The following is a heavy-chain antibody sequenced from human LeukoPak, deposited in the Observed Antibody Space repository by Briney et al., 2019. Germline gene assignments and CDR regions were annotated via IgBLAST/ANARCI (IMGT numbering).Heavy chain of an antibody. V-gene: IGHV4-59*01. CDR1: GGSISSYY. CDR3: ARGGAALTTFDY. D-gene: IGHD1-26*01. Sequence: KTSETLSLTCTVSGGSISSYYWSWIRQPPGKGLEWIGYIYYSGSTNYNPSLKSRVTTSVDTSKNQFSLKLSSVTAADTAVYYCARGGAALTTFDYWGQGTLVTVSS. CDR2: IYYSGST. J-gene: IGHJ4*02.